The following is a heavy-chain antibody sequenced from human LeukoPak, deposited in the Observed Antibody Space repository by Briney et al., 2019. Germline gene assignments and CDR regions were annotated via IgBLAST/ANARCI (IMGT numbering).Heavy chain of an antibody. Sequence: GGSLRLSCAASGFTFSRYSMNWVRQAPGKGLEWVSSISSSSSYRYYADSVKGRFAISRDNAKNSLHLQMNSLRAEDTAVYYCMSYAGRSDDYWGQGTLVTVSS. J-gene: IGHJ4*02. CDR1: GFTFSRYS. CDR2: ISSSSSYR. D-gene: IGHD3-16*01. V-gene: IGHV3-21*01. CDR3: MSYAGRSDDY.